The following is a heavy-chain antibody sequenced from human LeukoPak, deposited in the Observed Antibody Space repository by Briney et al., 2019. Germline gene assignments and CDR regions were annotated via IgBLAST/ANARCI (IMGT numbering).Heavy chain of an antibody. CDR2: IYYSGST. D-gene: IGHD3-10*01. J-gene: IGHJ3*01. CDR1: GGSVSSGSYC. Sequence: PSETLSLTCTVSGGSVSSGSYCWSWIRQPPGKGLEWIGYIYYSGSTNYNPSLKSRVTISVDTSKNQFSLKLSSVTAAVTAVYYCARETTYYYGSGLDAFDVWGQGTMVTVSS. CDR3: ARETTYYYGSGLDAFDV. V-gene: IGHV4-61*01.